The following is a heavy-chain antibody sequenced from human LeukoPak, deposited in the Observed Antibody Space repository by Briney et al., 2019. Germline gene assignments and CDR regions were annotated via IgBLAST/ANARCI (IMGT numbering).Heavy chain of an antibody. CDR3: ARGILAKGYFDL. CDR1: GFTFSSYA. CDR2: IKHSGST. J-gene: IGHJ2*01. Sequence: GSLRLSCAASGFTFSSYAMSWVRQTPGEGLQWIGGIKHSGSTDYNPSLKSRVTMSVDTSKNQFSLKLTSVTAADTAVYYCARGILAKGYFDLWGRDTLVTVSS. V-gene: IGHV4-34*01. D-gene: IGHD3-3*01.